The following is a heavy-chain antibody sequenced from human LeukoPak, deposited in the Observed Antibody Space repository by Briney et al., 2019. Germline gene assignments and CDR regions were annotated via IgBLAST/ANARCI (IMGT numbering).Heavy chain of an antibody. J-gene: IGHJ5*02. V-gene: IGHV4-4*07. Sequence: SETLSLTCTVSGGSISSYYWSWIRQPAGKGLEWIGRIYTSGSTNYNPSLKSRVTMSVDTSKNQFSLKLSSVTAADTAVYYCARDGARAIWSGYYWDNWFDPWGQGTLVTVSS. CDR2: IYTSGST. CDR1: GGSISSYY. D-gene: IGHD3-3*01. CDR3: ARDGARAIWSGYYWDNWFDP.